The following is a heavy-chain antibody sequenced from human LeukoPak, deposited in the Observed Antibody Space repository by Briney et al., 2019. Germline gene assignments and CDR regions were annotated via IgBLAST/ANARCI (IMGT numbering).Heavy chain of an antibody. J-gene: IGHJ3*02. D-gene: IGHD1-26*01. CDR2: ISWNSGSI. V-gene: IGHV3-9*01. CDR1: GFTFEDYA. CDR3: AKDTGSYPPHDAFDI. Sequence: GGSVRLSCAAAGFTFEDYAMHWVRQAPGKGLEWVSGISWNSGSIGYADSVKGRFTISRDNAKNSLYLQMNSLRAEDTAVYYCAKDTGSYPPHDAFDIWGQGTMVTVSS.